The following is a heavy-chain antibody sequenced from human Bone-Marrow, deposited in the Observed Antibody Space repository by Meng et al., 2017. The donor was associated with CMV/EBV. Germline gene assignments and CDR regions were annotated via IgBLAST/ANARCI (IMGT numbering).Heavy chain of an antibody. D-gene: IGHD3-3*01. V-gene: IGHV3-30*02. CDR1: GFTFSSYG. CDR3: AKDLEFSQYYDFWSGRYGMDV. Sequence: GESLKISCAASGFTFSSYGMYWVRQAPGKGLEWVAFIRYGGSNKYYADSVKGRFTISRDNSKTTLYLQMNSLRAEDTAVYYCAKDLEFSQYYDFWSGRYGMDVWAQGTTVTVSS. J-gene: IGHJ6*02. CDR2: IRYGGSNK.